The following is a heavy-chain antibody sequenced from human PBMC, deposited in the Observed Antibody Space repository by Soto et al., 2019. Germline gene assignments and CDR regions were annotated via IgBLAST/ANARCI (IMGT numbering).Heavy chain of an antibody. Sequence: QVQLVQSGAEVKKPGASVKVSCKASGYTFTSYGITWVRQAPGQGLEWMGWISAYNGNTNYAQKLQGRVTMTTDTSTSTAYMELRSLRSDDTAVYYCARRGYDILTGYQNWFDPWGQGTLVTVSS. CDR1: GYTFTSYG. V-gene: IGHV1-18*01. CDR2: ISAYNGNT. D-gene: IGHD3-9*01. J-gene: IGHJ5*02. CDR3: ARRGYDILTGYQNWFDP.